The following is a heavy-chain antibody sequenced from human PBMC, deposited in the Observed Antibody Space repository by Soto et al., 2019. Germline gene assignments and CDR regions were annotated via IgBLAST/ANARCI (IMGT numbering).Heavy chain of an antibody. CDR2: ISYDGSNK. CDR3: ERGSARTV. V-gene: IGHV3-30*03. CDR1: GFTFSSYG. Sequence: QVQLVESGGGVVQPGRSLRLSCAASGFTFSSYGMHWVRQAPGKGLEWVAVISYDGSNKYYADSVKGRFTISRDNSKNTLYLQMNSLRAEDTAVYYCERGSARTVWGQGTTVTVSS. J-gene: IGHJ6*02. D-gene: IGHD6-25*01.